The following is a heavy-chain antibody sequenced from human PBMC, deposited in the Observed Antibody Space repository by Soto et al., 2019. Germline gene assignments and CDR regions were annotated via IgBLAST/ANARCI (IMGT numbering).Heavy chain of an antibody. CDR1: GGTFSSYA. CDR3: ARDKVVVAATFNWFDP. D-gene: IGHD2-15*01. J-gene: IGHJ5*02. Sequence: QVQLVQSGAEVKKPGSSVKVSCKASGGTFSSYAISWVRQAPGQGLEWMGGIIPIFGTANYAQKFQGRVTITADESTSTAYMELSSLKSEDTGVYYCARDKVVVAATFNWFDPWGQGTLVTVSS. V-gene: IGHV1-69*01. CDR2: IIPIFGTA.